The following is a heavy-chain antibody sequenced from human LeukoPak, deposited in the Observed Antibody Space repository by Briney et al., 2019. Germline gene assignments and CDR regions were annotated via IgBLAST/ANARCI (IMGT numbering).Heavy chain of an antibody. D-gene: IGHD6-6*01. Sequence: GGSLRLSCAASGFTFSTYSMNWVRQAPGKGLEWVSSISTSSSYIDYADSVKGRFTISRDNAKNSLFLQMNSLRAEDTAVYYCATYSSSSPFDYWGQGTLVTVSS. CDR3: ATYSSSSPFDY. J-gene: IGHJ4*02. CDR1: GFTFSTYS. V-gene: IGHV3-21*01. CDR2: ISTSSSYI.